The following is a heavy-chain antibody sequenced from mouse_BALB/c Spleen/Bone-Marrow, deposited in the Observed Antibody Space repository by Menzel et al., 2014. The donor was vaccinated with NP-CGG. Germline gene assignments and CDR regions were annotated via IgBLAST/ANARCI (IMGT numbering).Heavy chain of an antibody. Sequence: QVQLKESGAELVKPGPPVKLSCKASGYTFTSYWMTWVKQRPGRGLEWIGRLDPSDSETHYNQEFKDKATLTVDKSSSTAYIQLSSLTSEDSAVYYCARALGDGYYYAMDYWGQGTSVTVSS. CDR3: ARALGDGYYYAMDY. D-gene: IGHD2-3*01. J-gene: IGHJ4*01. V-gene: IGHV1-69*02. CDR2: LDPSDSET. CDR1: GYTFTSYW.